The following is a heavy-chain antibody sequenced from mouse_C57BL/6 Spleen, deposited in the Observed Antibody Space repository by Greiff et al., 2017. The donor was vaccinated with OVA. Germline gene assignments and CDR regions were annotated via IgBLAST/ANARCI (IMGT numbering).Heavy chain of an antibody. V-gene: IGHV1-15*01. CDR2: IDPENGGT. CDR1: GYTFTDYE. CDR3: TGYFDY. J-gene: IGHJ2*01. Sequence: QVQLQQSGAELVRPGASVTLSCKASGYTFTDYEMHWVKQTPVHGLEWIGAIDPENGGTAYNQKFKGKAILTADKSSSTAYMELRSLTSEDSAVYYCTGYFDYWGQGTTLTVSS.